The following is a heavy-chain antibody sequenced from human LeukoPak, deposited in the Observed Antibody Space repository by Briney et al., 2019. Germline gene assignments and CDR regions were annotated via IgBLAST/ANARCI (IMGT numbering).Heavy chain of an antibody. J-gene: IGHJ3*02. CDR2: IWYDGSNK. V-gene: IGHV3-33*01. D-gene: IGHD1-1*01. CDR1: GFTFSNYG. Sequence: PGGSLRLSCAASGFTFSNYGTHWVRQAPGKGLEWVAVIWYDGSNKYYADSVKGRFTISRDNSNNTVYLQMNSLRSEDTTVYYCARDNDDAFDIWGQGTMVTVSS. CDR3: ARDNDDAFDI.